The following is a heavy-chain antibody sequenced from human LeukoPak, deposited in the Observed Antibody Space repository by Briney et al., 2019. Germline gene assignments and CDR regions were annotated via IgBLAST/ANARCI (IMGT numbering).Heavy chain of an antibody. D-gene: IGHD2-2*01. CDR3: ARGGCSSTSCYYDYYYYGMDV. CDR2: TRNKANSYTT. V-gene: IGHV3-72*01. Sequence: PGGSLRLSCAASGFTFSDHYMDWVRQAPGKGLEWVGRTRNKANSYTTEYAASVKGRFTISRDGSKNSLYLQMNSLKTEDTAVYYCARGGCSSTSCYYDYYYYGMDVWGQGTTVTVSS. CDR1: GFTFSDHY. J-gene: IGHJ6*02.